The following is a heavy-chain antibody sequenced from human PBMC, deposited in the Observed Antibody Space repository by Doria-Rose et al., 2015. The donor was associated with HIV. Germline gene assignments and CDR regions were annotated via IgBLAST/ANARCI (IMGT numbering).Heavy chain of an antibody. Sequence: GQMQEPGPGLGEPVGTLSPPRTVSGGPLRRYYRNWRRQPPGQGGGWIGYIYSSGTTHYISPPKSRATISIATSKTQFSLKLSPVTAADTAVYYCARFRPSRGIYYSLDVWGKGTTVTVSS. CDR1: GGPLRRYY. V-gene: IGHV4-4*09. CDR2: IYSSGTT. CDR3: ARFRPSRGIYYSLDV. J-gene: IGHJ6*03. D-gene: IGHD3-10*01.